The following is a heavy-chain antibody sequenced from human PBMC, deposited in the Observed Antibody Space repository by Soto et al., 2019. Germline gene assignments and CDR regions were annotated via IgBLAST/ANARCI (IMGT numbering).Heavy chain of an antibody. V-gene: IGHV4-59*01. J-gene: IGHJ4*02. CDR3: ARDLDRWYFDY. CDR2: IYYSGST. CDR1: GGSISSYY. Sequence: SETLSLTCTVSGGSISSYYWSWIRQPPGKGLEWIGYIYYSGSTNYNPSLKSRVTISVDTSKNQFSLKLSSVTAADTAVYYCARDLDRWYFDYWGQGTLVTVSS. D-gene: IGHD2-15*01.